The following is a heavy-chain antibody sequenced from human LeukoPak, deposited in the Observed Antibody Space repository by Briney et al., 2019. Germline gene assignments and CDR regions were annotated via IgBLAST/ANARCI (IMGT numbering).Heavy chain of an antibody. CDR3: ARVSLPGRYSSGGSCSTYPIPPPPYYYYYGMDV. D-gene: IGHD2-15*01. J-gene: IGHJ6*02. CDR1: GFTFSSYW. Sequence: PGGSLRLSCAASGFTFSSYWMSSVRQAPGKGLEWVVNIKQDGSEKYYVDAVKRRFTISRDNAKNSLYLQINSLRAEATAVYYCARVSLPGRYSSGGSCSTYPIPPPPYYYYYGMDVWGQGTTVTVSS. V-gene: IGHV3-7*01. CDR2: IKQDGSEK.